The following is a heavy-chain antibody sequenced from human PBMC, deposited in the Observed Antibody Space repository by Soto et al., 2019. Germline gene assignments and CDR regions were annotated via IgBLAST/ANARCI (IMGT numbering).Heavy chain of an antibody. CDR1: GYSFTSYW. D-gene: IGHD1-20*01. J-gene: IGHJ5*02. Sequence: LKISCKGSGYSFTSYWISWVRQMPGKGLEWMGRIDPSDSYTNYSPSFQGHVTISADKSISTAYLQWSSLKASDTAMYYCARQSELTGTSYNWFDPWGQGTLVTSPQ. CDR3: ARQSELTGTSYNWFDP. CDR2: IDPSDSYT. V-gene: IGHV5-10-1*01.